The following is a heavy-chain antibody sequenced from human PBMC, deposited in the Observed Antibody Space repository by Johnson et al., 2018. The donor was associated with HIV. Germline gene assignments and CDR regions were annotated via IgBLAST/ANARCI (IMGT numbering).Heavy chain of an antibody. D-gene: IGHD1-26*01. CDR2: IYDGDAT. V-gene: IGHV3-66*03. CDR3: AREDVGSSAPDAFDI. CDR1: EFTVSSNY. Sequence: VQLVESGGKLIQPGGSLRLSCAASEFTVSSNYMSWVRQAPGKGLEWVSIIYDGDATYYADSVKGRFTISRDNAKNTLYLQMNSLRAEDTAVYYCAREDVGSSAPDAFDIWGQGTMVTVSS. J-gene: IGHJ3*02.